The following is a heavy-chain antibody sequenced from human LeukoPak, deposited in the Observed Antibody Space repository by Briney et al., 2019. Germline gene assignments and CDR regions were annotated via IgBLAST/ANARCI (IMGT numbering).Heavy chain of an antibody. CDR3: ARDSMGYCSGGSCWPPTNDAFGI. V-gene: IGHV1-18*01. D-gene: IGHD2-15*01. Sequence: ASVKVSCKASGYTFTSYGISWVRQAPGQGLEWMGWISAYNGNTNYAQKLQGRVTMTTDTSTSTAYMELRSLRSDDTAVYYCARDSMGYCSGGSCWPPTNDAFGIWGQGTMVTVSS. J-gene: IGHJ3*02. CDR1: GYTFTSYG. CDR2: ISAYNGNT.